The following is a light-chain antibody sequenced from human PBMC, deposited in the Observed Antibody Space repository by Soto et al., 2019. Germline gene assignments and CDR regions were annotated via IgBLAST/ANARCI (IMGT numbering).Light chain of an antibody. V-gene: IGKV1-39*01. CDR3: QHSYSTPFT. J-gene: IGKJ2*01. CDR1: KSISSY. CDR2: AAS. Sequence: DIQMTQSPSSLSASVGDRVTITCRASKSISSYLNWYQQKPGKAPKLLIYAASSLQSGVPSRFSGSGSGTDFTLTSSSLQPEDFATYYCQHSYSTPFTFGQGTKLEIK.